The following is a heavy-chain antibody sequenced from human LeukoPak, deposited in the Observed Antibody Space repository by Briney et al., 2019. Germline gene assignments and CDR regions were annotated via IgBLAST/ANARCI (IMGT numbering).Heavy chain of an antibody. Sequence: CXGSGYSFISYWIGWVRQMPGKGLEWMGIIYPGDSDTRYSPSFEGQVTISADKSISTAYLQWSSMEAAETAMYYGAXXYGXNXXFXYWGQGTLVTVSS. CDR1: GYSFISYW. CDR3: AXXYGXNXXFXY. D-gene: IGHD5-18*01. J-gene: IGHJ4*02. V-gene: IGHV5-51*01. CDR2: IYPGDSDT.